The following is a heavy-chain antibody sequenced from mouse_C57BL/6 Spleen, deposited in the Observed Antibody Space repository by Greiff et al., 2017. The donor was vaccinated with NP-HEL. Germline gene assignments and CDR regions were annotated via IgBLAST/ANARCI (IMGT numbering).Heavy chain of an antibody. CDR2: IDPNSGGT. J-gene: IGHJ4*01. CDR3: ARSRDRDYDGDYYAMDY. CDR1: GYTFTRYW. D-gene: IGHD2-4*01. Sequence: QVQLQQPGAELVKPGASVKLSCKASGYTFTRYWMHWVKQRPGRCLEWIGRIDPNSGGTKYNEKFKSKATLTVDKPSSTAYMQLSSLTSEDSAVYYCARSRDRDYDGDYYAMDYWGQGTSVTVSS. V-gene: IGHV1-72*01.